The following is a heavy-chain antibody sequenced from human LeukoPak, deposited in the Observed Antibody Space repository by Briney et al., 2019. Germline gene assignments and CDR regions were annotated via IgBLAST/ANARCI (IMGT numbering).Heavy chain of an antibody. CDR3: ARDTYSGYDFWSGYLGFSDMDV. CDR2: ISAYNGNT. V-gene: IGHV1-18*01. D-gene: IGHD3-3*01. Sequence: GASVKVSFKASGYTFTSYGISWVRQAPGQGLEWMGWISAYNGNTNYAQKLQGRVTMTTDTSTSTAYMELRSLRSDDTAVYYCARDTYSGYDFWSGYLGFSDMDVWGKGTTVTVSS. CDR1: GYTFTSYG. J-gene: IGHJ6*03.